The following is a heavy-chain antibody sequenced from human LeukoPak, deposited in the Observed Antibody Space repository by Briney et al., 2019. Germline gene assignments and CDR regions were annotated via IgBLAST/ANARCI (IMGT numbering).Heavy chain of an antibody. CDR1: GFSFSRYW. D-gene: IGHD5-12*01. Sequence: PGGSLRLSCAGSGFSFSRYWMSWVRQAPGKGLEWVANIKQDGSEKYYVGSVKGRFTISRDNAKNSLHLQMNSLRAEDTARYYCTRDFVGGVATTFDHWGQGTLVTVSS. J-gene: IGHJ4*02. CDR2: IKQDGSEK. V-gene: IGHV3-7*03. CDR3: TRDFVGGVATTFDH.